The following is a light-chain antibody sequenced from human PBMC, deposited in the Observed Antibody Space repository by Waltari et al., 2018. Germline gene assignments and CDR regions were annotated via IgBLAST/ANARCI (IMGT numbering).Light chain of an antibody. V-gene: IGKV3-11*01. Sequence: SCQGSQSVTNYLAWDKQEPGQARRLLIYDTSNRASGIPARFSGSGFGTDFALTISSLGPEDFAVCYCQQRRDWPLTFGGGTKVEIK. J-gene: IGKJ4*01. CDR3: QQRRDWPLT. CDR2: DTS. CDR1: QSVTNY.